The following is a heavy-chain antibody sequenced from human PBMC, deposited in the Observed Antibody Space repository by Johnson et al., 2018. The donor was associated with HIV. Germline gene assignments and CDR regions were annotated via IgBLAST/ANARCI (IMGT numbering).Heavy chain of an antibody. CDR1: GFTFSSYG. V-gene: IGHV3-33*01. CDR3: ARAQGDRGAYDAFDI. Sequence: QVQLLESGGGVVQPGGSLRLSCAASGFTFSSYGMHWVRQAPGKGLEWVAVIWFDGSNKYYADSVKGRFTISRDNSKNTLYLQMNSLRAEDTALYYCARAQGDRGAYDAFDIWGQGTMVTISS. CDR2: IWFDGSNK. J-gene: IGHJ3*02. D-gene: IGHD3-10*01.